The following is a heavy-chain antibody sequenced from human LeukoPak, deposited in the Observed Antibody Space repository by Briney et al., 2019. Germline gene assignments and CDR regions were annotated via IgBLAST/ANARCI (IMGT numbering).Heavy chain of an antibody. CDR2: ISGSGGST. Sequence: GGSLRLSCAASGFTFSSYWMHWVRQVPGKGLEWASAISGSGGSTYYADSVKGRFTISRDNSKNTLYLQMNSLKTEDTAVYYCTTEPSHYYGSGSSYFDYWGQGTLVTVSS. CDR3: TTEPSHYYGSGSSYFDY. J-gene: IGHJ4*02. D-gene: IGHD3-10*01. CDR1: GFTFSSYW. V-gene: IGHV3-23*01.